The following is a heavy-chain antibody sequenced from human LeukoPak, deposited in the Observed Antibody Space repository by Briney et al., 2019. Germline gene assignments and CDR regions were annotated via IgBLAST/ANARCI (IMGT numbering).Heavy chain of an antibody. CDR2: IIPIFGTA. CDR1: GYTFTGYY. V-gene: IGHV1-69*13. CDR3: ASGRGRYYYGSGSYLRAFDI. Sequence: ASVKVSCKASGYTFTGYYMHWVRQAPGQGLEWMGGIIPIFGTANYAQKFQGRVTITADESTSTAYMELSSLRSEDTAVYYCASGRGRYYYGSGSYLRAFDIWGQGTMVTVSS. J-gene: IGHJ3*02. D-gene: IGHD3-10*01.